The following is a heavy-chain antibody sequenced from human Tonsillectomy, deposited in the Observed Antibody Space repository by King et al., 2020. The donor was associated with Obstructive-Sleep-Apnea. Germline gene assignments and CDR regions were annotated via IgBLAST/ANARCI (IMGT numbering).Heavy chain of an antibody. V-gene: IGHV4-4*07. CDR3: ARCRGYFDPFDY. J-gene: IGHJ4*02. Sequence: VQLQESGPGLVKPSETLSLTCNVSGGSISSYYWSWVRQPAGKGLEWIGRIYSSGITNYNPSLKSRVTMSVDTSKNQFSLKLNSVTAADTAVYYCARCRGYFDPFDYWGQGTLVTVSS. D-gene: IGHD3-22*01. CDR1: GGSISSYY. CDR2: IYSSGIT.